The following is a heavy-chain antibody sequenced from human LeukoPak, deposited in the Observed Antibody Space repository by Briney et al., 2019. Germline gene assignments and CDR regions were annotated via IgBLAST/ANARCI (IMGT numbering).Heavy chain of an antibody. Sequence: SVKVCCKAAGGTFSSYAISWVRQAPGQGLEWMGGTVHIFDTGNYAQTFEGRVTINTDECTSTAYMELSSLRSEDTAVYYCAGPHLSYCSGGSCYHYYYYMDVWGKGTTVTVPS. CDR1: GGTFSSYA. D-gene: IGHD2-15*01. J-gene: IGHJ6*03. V-gene: IGHV1-69*05. CDR2: TVHIFDTG. CDR3: AGPHLSYCSGGSCYHYYYYMDV.